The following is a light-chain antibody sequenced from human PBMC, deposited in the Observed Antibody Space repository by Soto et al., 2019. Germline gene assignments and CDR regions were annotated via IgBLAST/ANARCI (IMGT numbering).Light chain of an antibody. J-gene: IGKJ2*01. Sequence: EVVLTQSPGTLSLSPGERVTLSCRASQSVDSHYLAWYQQKPGQSPRLLIYGTSSRATGIPDRFSGSGSGTDLTLTISRLEPEDFAMYYCQQSGRSPYNFGQGTKLEIK. V-gene: IGKV3-20*01. CDR1: QSVDSHY. CDR2: GTS. CDR3: QQSGRSPYN.